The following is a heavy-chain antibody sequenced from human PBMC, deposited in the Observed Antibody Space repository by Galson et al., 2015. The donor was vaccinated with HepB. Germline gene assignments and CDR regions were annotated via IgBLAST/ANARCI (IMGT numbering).Heavy chain of an antibody. CDR3: TAPTYYDFWSGYHDAFDI. CDR1: GFTFGDYA. CDR2: IRSKAYGGTT. D-gene: IGHD3-3*01. V-gene: IGHV3-49*04. J-gene: IGHJ3*02. Sequence: SLRLSCAASGFTFGDYAMSWVRQAPGKGLEWVGFIRSKAYGGTTEYAASVKGRFTISRDDSKSIAYLQMNSLKTEDTAVYYCTAPTYYDFWSGYHDAFDIWGQGTMVTVSS.